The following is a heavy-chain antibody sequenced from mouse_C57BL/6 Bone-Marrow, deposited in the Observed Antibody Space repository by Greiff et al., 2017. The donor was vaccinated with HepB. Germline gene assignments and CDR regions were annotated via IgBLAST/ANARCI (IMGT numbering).Heavy chain of an antibody. D-gene: IGHD1-1*01. J-gene: IGHJ2*01. V-gene: IGHV1-5*01. CDR3: TRTFFDYGSSGGYFDY. CDR1: GYTFTSYW. Sequence: VQLQQSGTVLARPGASVKMSCKTSGYTFTSYWMHWVKQRPGQGLEWIGAIYPGNSDTSYNQKFKGKAKLTAVTSASTAYMELSSLTNEDSAVYYCTRTFFDYGSSGGYFDYWGQGTTLTVSS. CDR2: IYPGNSDT.